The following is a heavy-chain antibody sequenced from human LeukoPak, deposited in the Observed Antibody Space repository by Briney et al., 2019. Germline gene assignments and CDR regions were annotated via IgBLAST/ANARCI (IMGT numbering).Heavy chain of an antibody. Sequence: PGRSLRLSCAASGFTFDDYAMHWVRQAPGKGLEWVSGISWNSGSIGYADSVKGRFTISRDNAKNSLYLQMNSLRAEDTALYYCAKGQKLTIFGVVCDYWGQGTLVTVSS. CDR3: AKGQKLTIFGVVCDY. CDR1: GFTFDDYA. CDR2: ISWNSGSI. J-gene: IGHJ4*02. D-gene: IGHD3-3*01. V-gene: IGHV3-9*01.